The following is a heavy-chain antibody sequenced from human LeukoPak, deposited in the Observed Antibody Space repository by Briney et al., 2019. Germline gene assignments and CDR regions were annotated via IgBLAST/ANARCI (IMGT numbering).Heavy chain of an antibody. CDR1: GFTFSSYW. CDR3: ASSPPYSSGWRPFDY. J-gene: IGHJ4*02. V-gene: IGHV3-7*01. Sequence: GGSLRLSCAASGFTFSSYWMSWVRQAPGKGLEWVANIKQDGSEKYYVDSVKGRFTISRDNAKNSLYQQMNSLRAEDTAVYYCASSPPYSSGWRPFDYWGQGTLVTVSS. CDR2: IKQDGSEK. D-gene: IGHD6-19*01.